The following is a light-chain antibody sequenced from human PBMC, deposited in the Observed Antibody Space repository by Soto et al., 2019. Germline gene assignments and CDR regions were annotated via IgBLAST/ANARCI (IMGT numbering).Light chain of an antibody. J-gene: IGLJ3*02. V-gene: IGLV2-23*01. CDR3: SSYAGSSTCV. Sequence: QSAMTQPASVTGSPGQSITISCTGTSSDVGSYNLVSWYQQHPGKAPKLMIYEGSKRPSGVSNRFSGSKSGNTASLTISGLHAEVEADYYCSSYAGSSTCVFGGGTKLTVL. CDR1: SSDVGSYNL. CDR2: EGS.